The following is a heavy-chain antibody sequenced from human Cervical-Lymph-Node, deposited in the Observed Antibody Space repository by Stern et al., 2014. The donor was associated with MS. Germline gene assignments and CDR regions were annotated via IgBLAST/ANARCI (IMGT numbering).Heavy chain of an antibody. CDR1: GGTFSSYA. V-gene: IGHV1-69*01. D-gene: IGHD5-24*01. Sequence: QLVQSGAEVKKPGSSVKVSCKASGGTFSSYAISWVRQAPGQGLEWMGGIIPIFGTANYAQKFQGRVTITADESTSTAYMELSSLRSEDTAVYYCARDGRDGYNYYYYYGMDVWGQGTTVTVSS. J-gene: IGHJ6*02. CDR2: IIPIFGTA. CDR3: ARDGRDGYNYYYYYGMDV.